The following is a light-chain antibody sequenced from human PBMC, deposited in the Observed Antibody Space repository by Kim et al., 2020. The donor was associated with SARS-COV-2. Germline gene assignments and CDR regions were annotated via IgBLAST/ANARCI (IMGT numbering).Light chain of an antibody. CDR1: QSVNRN. CDR3: QQYNNWPPWT. Sequence: SPGERATLSCRASQSVNRNLAWYQQKPGQAPRLLIYAASTRATGIPDRFSGSGSGTEFTLAISSLQSEDFAFYYCQQYNNWPPWTFGQGTKADIK. V-gene: IGKV3-15*01. J-gene: IGKJ1*01. CDR2: AAS.